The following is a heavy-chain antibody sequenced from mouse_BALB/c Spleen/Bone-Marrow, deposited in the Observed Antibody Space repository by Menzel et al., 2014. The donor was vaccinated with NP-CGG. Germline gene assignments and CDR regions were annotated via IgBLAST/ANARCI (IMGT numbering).Heavy chain of an antibody. Sequence: EVKLMESGGGLVQPGGSLKLSCAASGFDFSRYWMSWVRQAPGKGLEWIGEINPDSSTINYTPSLKDKFIISRDNAENTLYLQMSKVRSEDTALYYCARRGYDGYWYFDVWGAGTTVTVSS. V-gene: IGHV4-1*02. CDR3: ARRGYDGYWYFDV. CDR1: GFDFSRYW. CDR2: INPDSSTI. D-gene: IGHD2-3*01. J-gene: IGHJ1*01.